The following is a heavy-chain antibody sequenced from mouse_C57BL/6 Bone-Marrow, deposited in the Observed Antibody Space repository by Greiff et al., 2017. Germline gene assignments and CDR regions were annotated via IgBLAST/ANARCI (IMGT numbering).Heavy chain of an antibody. Sequence: EVKLVESGGGLVQPGGSLKLSCAASGFTFSDYYMYWVRQTPEKRLEWVAYISNGGGSTYYPDNVKGRFTISRDNAKNTLYLQMSRLKSEDTAMYYCARVTWVAYWGQGTLVTVSA. CDR2: ISNGGGST. V-gene: IGHV5-12*01. J-gene: IGHJ3*01. CDR3: ARVTWVAY. CDR1: GFTFSDYY.